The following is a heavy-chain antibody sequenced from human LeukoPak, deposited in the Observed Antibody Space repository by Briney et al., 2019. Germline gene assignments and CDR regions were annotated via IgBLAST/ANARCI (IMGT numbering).Heavy chain of an antibody. CDR1: GGSIRSSYYY. J-gene: IGHJ6*02. CDR3: ARGRSGYSSGWPDYYYCYGMDV. D-gene: IGHD6-19*01. CDR2: IYDSGST. V-gene: IGHV4-39*01. Sequence: SETLSLTCTVSGGSIRSSYYYWGWIRQPPGKGLEWIGSIYDSGSTYYNPPLKSRVTISVDTSKNQFSLKLNSVTAADTAVYYCARGRSGYSSGWPDYYYCYGMDVWGQGTTVTVSS.